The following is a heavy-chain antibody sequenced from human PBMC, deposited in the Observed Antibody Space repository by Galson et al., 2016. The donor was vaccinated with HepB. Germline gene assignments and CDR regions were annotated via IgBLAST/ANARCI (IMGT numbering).Heavy chain of an antibody. V-gene: IGHV4-31*02. J-gene: IGHJ4*02. CDR3: ARDLEVGAWKGLDY. Sequence: HPEKGLEWIGYIYYTGSAYYNPSLKSRVSMSVDTSKNQFALKLNSVTAADTAVYFCARDLEVGAWKGLDYWGQGTLVTVSP. CDR2: IYYTGSA. D-gene: IGHD1-1*01.